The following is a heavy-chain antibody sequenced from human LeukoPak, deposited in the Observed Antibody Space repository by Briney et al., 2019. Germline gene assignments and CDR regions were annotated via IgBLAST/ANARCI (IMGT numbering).Heavy chain of an antibody. D-gene: IGHD2-2*01. CDR3: ARRDRYCSSTSCYGHRFDP. J-gene: IGHJ5*02. CDR2: IFYSGST. V-gene: IGHV4-39*01. CDR1: GGSVSSYY. Sequence: SETLSLTCTVSGGSVSSYYWGWIRQPPGKGLEWIGSIFYSGSTYYNPSLKSRVIISVDTSKTQFSLKLSSVTAADTAVYYCARRDRYCSSTSCYGHRFDPWGQGTLVTVSS.